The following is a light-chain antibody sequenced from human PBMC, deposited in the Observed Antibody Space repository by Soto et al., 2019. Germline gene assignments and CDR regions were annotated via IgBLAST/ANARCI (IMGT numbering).Light chain of an antibody. CDR2: KVS. J-gene: IGKJ2*01. V-gene: IGKV2-30*02. CDR3: MQGTHWPPYT. Sequence: DVVMTQSPLSLPVTLGQPASISCRSSQSLVHRDGNTYLNWFHQRPGQSPRRLIYKVSNRDSGVQDRISGSGSDTDFTLKISGVEAEDVGVYYCMQGTHWPPYTFGQGTKLEIK. CDR1: QSLVHRDGNTY.